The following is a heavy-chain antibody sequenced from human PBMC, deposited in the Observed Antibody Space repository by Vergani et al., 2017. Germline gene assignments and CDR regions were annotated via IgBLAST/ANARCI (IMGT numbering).Heavy chain of an antibody. J-gene: IGHJ4*02. Sequence: VQLVESGGGLVKPGGSLRLSCAASGFTFSNAWMSWVRQAPGKGLEWVAVISYDGSNKYYADSVKGRFTISRDNSKNTLYLQMNSLRAEDTAVYYCARDWGAAMEANLFDYWGQGTLVTVSS. CDR1: GFTFSNAW. CDR3: ARDWGAAMEANLFDY. CDR2: ISYDGSNK. V-gene: IGHV3-30*01. D-gene: IGHD5-18*01.